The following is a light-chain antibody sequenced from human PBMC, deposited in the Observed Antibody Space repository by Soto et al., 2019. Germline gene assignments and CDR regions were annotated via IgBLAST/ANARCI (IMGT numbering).Light chain of an antibody. Sequence: EIVLTQSPATLSLSPGERATLSCRARQSVSSYLAWYQQKPGQAPRLLIYDASNKATGIPARFSGSGSGTDFTLTISSLEPEDCAVYYCQQRSNWLTFGQGTKVEIK. CDR3: QQRSNWLT. CDR2: DAS. CDR1: QSVSSY. V-gene: IGKV3-11*01. J-gene: IGKJ1*01.